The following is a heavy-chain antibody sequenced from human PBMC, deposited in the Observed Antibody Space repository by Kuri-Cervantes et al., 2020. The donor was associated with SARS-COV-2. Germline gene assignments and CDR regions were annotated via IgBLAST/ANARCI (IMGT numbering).Heavy chain of an antibody. CDR1: GGSISTYY. V-gene: IGHV4-59*01. Sequence: GSLRLSCPVSGGSISTYYWSWIRQPPGKGLEWVGYIYYSGTTNYHPSLKSRVTISVDTSKNQFSLKLSSVTAADTAVYYCARGWWDIVVVPAASPPGNWCDPWGQGTLVTVSS. J-gene: IGHJ5*02. CDR2: IYYSGTT. CDR3: ARGWWDIVVVPAASPPGNWCDP. D-gene: IGHD2-2*01.